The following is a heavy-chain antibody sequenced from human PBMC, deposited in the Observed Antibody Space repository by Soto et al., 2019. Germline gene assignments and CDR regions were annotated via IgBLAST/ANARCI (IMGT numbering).Heavy chain of an antibody. V-gene: IGHV1-69*04. CDR2: IIPILGIA. Sequence: AAVKVSCKASGGTFSSYTISWVRQAPGQGLEWMGRIIPILGIANYAQKFQGRVTITADKSTSTAYMELSSLRSEDTAVYYCARENDTEARVFGPWGQGTLVTVSS. D-gene: IGHD1-1*01. CDR1: GGTFSSYT. J-gene: IGHJ5*02. CDR3: ARENDTEARVFGP.